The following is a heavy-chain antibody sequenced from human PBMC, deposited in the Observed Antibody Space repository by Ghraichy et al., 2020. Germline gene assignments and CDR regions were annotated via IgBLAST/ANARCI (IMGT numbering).Heavy chain of an antibody. CDR2: ISSNGGST. J-gene: IGHJ6*02. Sequence: ETLSLTCAASGFTFSSYAMHWVRQAPGKGLEYVSAISSNGGSTYYADSVKGRFTISRDNSKNTLYLQMGSLRAEDMAVYYCAREDLWYYGMDVWGQGTTVTVSS. V-gene: IGHV3-64*02. CDR1: GFTFSSYA. CDR3: AREDLWYYGMDV. D-gene: IGHD3-3*01.